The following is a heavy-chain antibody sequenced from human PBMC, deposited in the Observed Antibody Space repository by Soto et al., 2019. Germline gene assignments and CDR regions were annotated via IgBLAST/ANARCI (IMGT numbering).Heavy chain of an antibody. J-gene: IGHJ4*02. Sequence: GGSLRLSCAASGFTFSRNAMSWVRQAPGKGLEWVSAISGSGGSTYYADSVKGRFTISRDNSKNTLFLQMNSLRAEDTAVYYCATAKLLLPWLFDYWGQGTLVTVSS. CDR3: ATAKLLLPWLFDY. V-gene: IGHV3-23*01. CDR1: GFTFSRNA. CDR2: ISGSGGST. D-gene: IGHD2-15*01.